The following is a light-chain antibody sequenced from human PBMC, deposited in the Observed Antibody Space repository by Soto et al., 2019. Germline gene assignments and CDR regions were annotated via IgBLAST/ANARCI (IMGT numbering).Light chain of an antibody. CDR2: EVS. V-gene: IGLV2-14*01. J-gene: IGLJ2*01. Sequence: QSVLTQPASVSGSPGQSIAISCTGTSSDVVTYKYVSWYQQHPGKAPKLMIYEVSIRPSGVSDRFSGSKSGNTASLTISGLRPDDEAYYYCCSYAGSTTRVVFGGGTKLTVL. CDR1: SSDVVTYKY. CDR3: CSYAGSTTRVV.